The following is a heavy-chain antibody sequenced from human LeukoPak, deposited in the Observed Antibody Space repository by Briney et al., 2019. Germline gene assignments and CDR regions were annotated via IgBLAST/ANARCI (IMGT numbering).Heavy chain of an antibody. V-gene: IGHV3-23*01. CDR3: AKGASVAGYYYFHY. D-gene: IGHD6-19*01. CDR2: ISAGGGSI. Sequence: GGSLRLSCAASGFTFSDYAMSWVRQAPGKGLEWVSSISAGGGSIFYADSVKGRVTISRDNSKKKLYLQMNSLRAEDTAVYYCAKGASVAGYYYFHYWGQGTLVTVSS. J-gene: IGHJ4*02. CDR1: GFTFSDYA.